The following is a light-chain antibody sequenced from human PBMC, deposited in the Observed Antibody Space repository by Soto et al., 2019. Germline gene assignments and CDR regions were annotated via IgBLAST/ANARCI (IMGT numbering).Light chain of an antibody. Sequence: EIVMTQSPATLSVSPGERDTLSCRDSQSVSSNLAWYQQKLGQVPRLFFYGASTRAIGIPASFSGIGSGTEFILTFSSLQSEDFAVYYCQQYNNWLWTFGQGTKVDIK. CDR2: GAS. CDR1: QSVSSN. V-gene: IGKV3-15*01. J-gene: IGKJ1*01. CDR3: QQYNNWLWT.